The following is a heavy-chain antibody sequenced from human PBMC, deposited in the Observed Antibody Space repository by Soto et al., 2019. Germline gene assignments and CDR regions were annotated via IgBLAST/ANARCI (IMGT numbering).Heavy chain of an antibody. V-gene: IGHV3-30-3*01. Sequence: QVQLVESGGGVVQPGRSLRLSCAASGFTFSSYAMHWVRQAPGKGLEGVAVISYDGSNKYYADSVKGRFTISRDNSKNTLYLQMNSLRAEDTAVYYCARDIVATIAYYYYGMDVWGQGTTVTVSS. CDR3: ARDIVATIAYYYYGMDV. J-gene: IGHJ6*02. CDR2: ISYDGSNK. D-gene: IGHD5-12*01. CDR1: GFTFSSYA.